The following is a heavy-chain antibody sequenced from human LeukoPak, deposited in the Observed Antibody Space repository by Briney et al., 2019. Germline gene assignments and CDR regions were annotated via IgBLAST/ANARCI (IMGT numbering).Heavy chain of an antibody. D-gene: IGHD3-10*01. J-gene: IGHJ5*02. CDR2: IKQDGSEK. V-gene: IGHV3-7*01. CDR1: GFTFSNYY. CDR3: ARDRRGEESPYNWFDP. Sequence: GGSLRLSCAASGFTFSNYYMSWVRQAPGKGPEWVANIKQDGSEKNYVDSVKGRFTISRDNAKNSLYLQMNGLRAEDTAVYYCARDRRGEESPYNWFDPWGQGTLVTVSS.